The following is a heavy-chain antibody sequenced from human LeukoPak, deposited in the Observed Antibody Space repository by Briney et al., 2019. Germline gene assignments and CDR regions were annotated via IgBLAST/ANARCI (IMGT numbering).Heavy chain of an antibody. CDR1: GYTLTELS. CDR2: FDPEDGET. CDR3: ARVGGLGVDPLDY. J-gene: IGHJ4*02. V-gene: IGHV1-24*01. D-gene: IGHD2-8*01. Sequence: ASVKVSCKVSGYTLTELSMHWVRQAPGKGLEWMGGFDPEDGETIYAQKFQGRVTITADKSTSTAYMELSSLRSEDSAVYYCARVGGLGVDPLDYWGQGTLVTVSS.